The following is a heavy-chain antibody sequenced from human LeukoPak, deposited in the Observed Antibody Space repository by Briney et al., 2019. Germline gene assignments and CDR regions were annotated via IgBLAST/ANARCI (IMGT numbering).Heavy chain of an antibody. Sequence: GGSLRLSCAASGFTFDDYSMHWVRQAPGKGLEWVSGISWNSGSAGYADSVKGRFTISRDSAKNSLYLQMNSLRTEDTALYYCAKDRTYSAYAALDYWGQGTLVTVSS. V-gene: IGHV3-9*01. CDR1: GFTFDDYS. CDR2: ISWNSGSA. CDR3: AKDRTYSAYAALDY. D-gene: IGHD5-12*01. J-gene: IGHJ4*02.